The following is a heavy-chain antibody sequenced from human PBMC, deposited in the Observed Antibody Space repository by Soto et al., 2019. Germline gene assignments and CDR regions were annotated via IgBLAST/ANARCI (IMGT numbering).Heavy chain of an antibody. CDR2: IIPIFGTA. CDR3: AREPEVGAFDI. J-gene: IGHJ3*02. CDR1: GYTFSRYY. Sequence: ASVKVSCKASGYTFSRYYLHWVRQAPGQGLEWMGGIIPIFGTANYAQKFQGRVTITADESTSTAYMELSSLRSEDTAVYYCAREPEVGAFDIWGQGTMVTVSS. V-gene: IGHV1-69*13.